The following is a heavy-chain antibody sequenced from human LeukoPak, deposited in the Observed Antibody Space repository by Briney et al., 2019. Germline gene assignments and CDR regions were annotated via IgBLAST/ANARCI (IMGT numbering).Heavy chain of an antibody. J-gene: IGHJ6*02. Sequence: PSETLSLTCTVSGGSISSSSYYWGWIRQPPGKGLEWIGSIYYSGSTYYNPSLKSRVTISVDTSKNQFSLKLSSVTAADTAEYYCARHIPGLDGLPTYYYYYYGMDVWGQGTTVTVSS. CDR2: IYYSGST. D-gene: IGHD1-1*01. CDR1: GGSISSSSYY. CDR3: ARHIPGLDGLPTYYYYYYGMDV. V-gene: IGHV4-39*01.